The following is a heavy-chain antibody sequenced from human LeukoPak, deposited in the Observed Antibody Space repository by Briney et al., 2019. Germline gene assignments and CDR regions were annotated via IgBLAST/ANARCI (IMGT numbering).Heavy chain of an antibody. D-gene: IGHD3-22*01. CDR1: GFPFSSYG. CDR2: VSYDGSKK. Sequence: GSLRLSCAASGFPFSSYGMHWVRQPPGKGLEWVGFVSYDGSKKFYADFVKGRFSISRDNSKNTLYVQMNSLGAEDTALYYCAKLGFDSSGSHSLVDYWGQGTPVTVSS. CDR3: AKLGFDSSGSHSLVDY. V-gene: IGHV3-30*18. J-gene: IGHJ4*02.